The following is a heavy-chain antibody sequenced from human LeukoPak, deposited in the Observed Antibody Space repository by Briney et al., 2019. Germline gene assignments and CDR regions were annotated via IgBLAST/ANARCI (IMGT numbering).Heavy chain of an antibody. D-gene: IGHD1-26*01. V-gene: IGHV4-34*01. CDR3: ARGNSGSHWGDHYFYMDV. CDR1: RGSSRGSF. CDR2: ITLNGGA. J-gene: IGHJ6*03. Sequence: PSETLSLTCVVYRGSSRGSFWGRVRQTPGKGLEWLGEITLNGGANYMPSLRCRVSVFQDVSKNQFSLKLSSVTAADTGVYYCARGNSGSHWGDHYFYMDVWGKGTTVIVFS.